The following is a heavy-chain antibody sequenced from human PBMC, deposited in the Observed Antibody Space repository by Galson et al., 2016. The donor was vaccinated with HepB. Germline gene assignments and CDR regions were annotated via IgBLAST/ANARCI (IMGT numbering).Heavy chain of an antibody. J-gene: IGHJ5*02. D-gene: IGHD4-11*01. CDR2: IFHRGGA. Sequence: ETLSLTCTVSGDSIRSSFLSWLRQPPGKGLEWIGEIFHRGGANYNPSLGSRVTISVDKSKNQFSLKMSSMTAADTAVYYCIRAAPTTNWFDPWGQGTLVTVSS. V-gene: IGHV4-59*12. CDR3: IRAAPTTNWFDP. CDR1: GDSIRSSF.